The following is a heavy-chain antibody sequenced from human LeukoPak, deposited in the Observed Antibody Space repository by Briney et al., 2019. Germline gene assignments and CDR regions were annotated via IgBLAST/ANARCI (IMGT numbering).Heavy chain of an antibody. Sequence: NPGGSLRLSCAASGFTFSSYSMNWVRQAPGKGLEWVSSISSSSSYIYYADSVKGRFTISRDNAKNSLYLQMNSLRAEDTAVYYCAPGVAAWYYFDYWGQGTLVTVSS. D-gene: IGHD2-15*01. CDR3: APGVAAWYYFDY. CDR2: ISSSSSYI. CDR1: GFTFSSYS. J-gene: IGHJ4*02. V-gene: IGHV3-21*01.